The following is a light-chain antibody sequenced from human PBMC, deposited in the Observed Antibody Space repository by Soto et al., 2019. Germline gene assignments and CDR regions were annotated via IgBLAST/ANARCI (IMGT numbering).Light chain of an antibody. J-gene: IGLJ2*01. CDR2: DVS. Sequence: QSALTQPASVSGSPGQSITISCTGTSSDVGGYNYVSWYQQHPGKAPKLMIYDVSNRPSGVSNRFSGSKSGNTASLTSSGFQAEDEADYYCRSYTSSSTVVFGGGTKLTVL. CDR3: RSYTSSSTVV. V-gene: IGLV2-14*01. CDR1: SSDVGGYNY.